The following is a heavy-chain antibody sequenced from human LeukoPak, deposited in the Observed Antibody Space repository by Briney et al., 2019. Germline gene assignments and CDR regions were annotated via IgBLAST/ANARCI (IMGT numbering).Heavy chain of an antibody. J-gene: IGHJ4*02. CDR1: GGSFSGYY. CDR3: ASSIVATTPAY. CDR2: IYYSGST. D-gene: IGHD5-12*01. Sequence: SETLSLTCAVYGGSFSGYYWSWIRQPPGKGLEWIGYIYYSGSTYYNPSLKSRVTISVDTSKNQFSLKLSSVTAADTAVYYCASSIVATTPAYWGQGTLVTVSS. V-gene: IGHV4-30-4*08.